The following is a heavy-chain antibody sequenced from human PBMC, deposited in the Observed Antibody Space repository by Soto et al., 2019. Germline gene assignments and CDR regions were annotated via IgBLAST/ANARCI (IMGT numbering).Heavy chain of an antibody. D-gene: IGHD3-22*01. V-gene: IGHV1-8*01. CDR1: GYSFTDYD. CDR2: VSPDHGNA. Sequence: GASVKVSCKTSGYSFTDYDINWVRQAPGQGLEWMGWVSPDHGNAGYAQHFQGRLTLTTNTSIITAYMELNSLPFVDTAVYYCARHSGYYYWPFDYWGQGTLVTVSS. J-gene: IGHJ4*02. CDR3: ARHSGYYYWPFDY.